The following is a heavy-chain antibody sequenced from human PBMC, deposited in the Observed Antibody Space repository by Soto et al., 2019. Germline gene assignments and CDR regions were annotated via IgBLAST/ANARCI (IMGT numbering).Heavy chain of an antibody. CDR1: GFTFSSYG. D-gene: IGHD3-10*01. V-gene: IGHV3-30*18. Sequence: QVQLLESGGGVVQPGRSLRLSCAASGFTFSSYGMYWVRQAPGKGLEWVARISYDGSDQFYGDSVKGRFTISRDNSKNTLYLQLNSLRSEDTAVYYCAKDTGADYWGQGTVVTVSA. CDR3: AKDTGADY. CDR2: ISYDGSDQ. J-gene: IGHJ4*02.